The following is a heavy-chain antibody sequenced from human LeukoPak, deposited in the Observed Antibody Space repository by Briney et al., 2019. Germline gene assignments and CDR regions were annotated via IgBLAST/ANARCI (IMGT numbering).Heavy chain of an antibody. CDR3: ARDSSSWYGNNWFDP. Sequence: GASEKVSCKASGGTFSSYAISWVRQAPGQGLEWMGGIIPIFGTANYAQKFQGRVTITADESTRTAYMELSSLRSEDTAVYYCARDSSSWYGNNWFDPWGKGTLVTVSS. V-gene: IGHV1-69*01. D-gene: IGHD6-13*01. J-gene: IGHJ5*02. CDR1: GGTFSSYA. CDR2: IIPIFGTA.